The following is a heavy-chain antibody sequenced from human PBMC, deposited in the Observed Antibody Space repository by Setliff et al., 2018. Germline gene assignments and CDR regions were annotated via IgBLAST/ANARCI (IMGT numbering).Heavy chain of an antibody. CDR1: GFTFNNFA. V-gene: IGHV3-7*01. D-gene: IGHD3-16*01. J-gene: IGHJ4*02. CDR3: ARDGGEY. CDR2: IKQDGSEK. Sequence: LRLSCAASGFTFNNFAMHWVRQAPGKGLEWVANIKQDGSEKYYVDSVKGRFTISRDNAKNSLYLQMNSLRAEDTAVYYCARDGGEYWGQGTLVTVSS.